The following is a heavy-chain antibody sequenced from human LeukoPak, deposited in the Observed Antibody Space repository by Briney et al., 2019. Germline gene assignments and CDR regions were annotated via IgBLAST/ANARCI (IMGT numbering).Heavy chain of an antibody. V-gene: IGHV4-30-2*01. CDR1: GGSISSGGYS. D-gene: IGHD2-15*01. CDR2: SCHSGST. Sequence: SLTLSLTCAVSGGSISSGGYSWSWIRQPPGKTVGWNGYSCHSGSTYYNPSLKSRVTISVDRSKNQFSPKLGSVSAAGPAVFYCAREYCSGGSCYSYFDYWGRGTLDSVPS. CDR3: AREYCSGGSCYSYFDY. J-gene: IGHJ4*02.